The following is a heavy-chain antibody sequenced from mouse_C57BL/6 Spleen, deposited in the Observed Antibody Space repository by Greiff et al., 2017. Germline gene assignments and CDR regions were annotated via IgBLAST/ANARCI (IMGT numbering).Heavy chain of an antibody. Sequence: VQLQQSGAELVKPGASVKLSCKASGYTFTSYWMHWVKQRPGQGLEWIGMIHPNSGSTNYNEKFKSKATLTVDKSSSTAYMQLSSLTSEDSAVYYCARGIYYGNYEGSWFAYWGQGTLVTVSA. CDR1: GYTFTSYW. CDR3: ARGIYYGNYEGSWFAY. J-gene: IGHJ3*01. V-gene: IGHV1-64*01. D-gene: IGHD2-1*01. CDR2: IHPNSGST.